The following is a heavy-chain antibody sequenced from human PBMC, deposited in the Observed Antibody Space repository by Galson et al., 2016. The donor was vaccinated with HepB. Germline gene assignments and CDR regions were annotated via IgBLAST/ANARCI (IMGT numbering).Heavy chain of an antibody. CDR3: ETAGLRAVVTAAFDY. V-gene: IGHV1-24*01. J-gene: IGHJ4*02. CDR2: YDPEDGET. D-gene: IGHD2-21*02. CDR1: GYTLSELA. Sequence: SVKVSCKVSGYTLSELAMHWVRQAPGKGLEWMGGYDPEDGETIYAQKFQGRVTMTEDTSTDMAYMEVNRLRSEDTAVYHCETAGLRAVVTAAFDYWGQGTLVTVSS.